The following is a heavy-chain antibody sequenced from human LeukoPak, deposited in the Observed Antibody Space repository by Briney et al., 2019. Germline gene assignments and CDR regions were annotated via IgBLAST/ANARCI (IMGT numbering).Heavy chain of an antibody. CDR2: ISSDGSKI. D-gene: IGHD6-13*01. CDR1: GFIFSNYA. CDR3: ARAGPSSSWHQFDY. Sequence: GRSLRLSCAASGFIFSNYAMHWVRQAPGKGLEWVALISSDGSKIYYADSVRGRFTISRDNSKNTLYLQMNSLRAEDTAVYYCARAGPSSSWHQFDYWGQGTLVTVSS. V-gene: IGHV3-30*04. J-gene: IGHJ4*02.